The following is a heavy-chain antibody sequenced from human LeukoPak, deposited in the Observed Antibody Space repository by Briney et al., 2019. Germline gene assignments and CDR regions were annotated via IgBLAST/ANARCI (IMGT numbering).Heavy chain of an antibody. CDR3: ARQASSWYEDY. CDR2: IYYSGST. D-gene: IGHD6-13*01. J-gene: IGHJ4*02. CDR1: GGSISSSSYS. V-gene: IGHV4-39*01. Sequence: PSETLSLTCTVSGGSISSSSYSWGWIRQPPGKGLEWIGSIYYSGSTYYNPSSKSRVTISVDTSKNQFSLKLSSVTAADTAVYYCARQASSWYEDYWGQGTLVTVSS.